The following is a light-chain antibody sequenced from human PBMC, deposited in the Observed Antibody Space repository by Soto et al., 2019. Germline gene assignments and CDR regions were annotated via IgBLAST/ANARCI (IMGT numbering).Light chain of an antibody. CDR2: DDS. V-gene: IGLV3-21*02. CDR3: QVWDSSSDHYV. Sequence: SYAVTQPPSVSFAPGQTASVSWVGDYIETKGVHWYQQKPGQAPVLVVYDDSARPSGIPGRFSGSTSGNTATLTISRVEAGDEADYYCQVWDSSSDHYVFATGTKVTVL. CDR1: YIETKG. J-gene: IGLJ1*01.